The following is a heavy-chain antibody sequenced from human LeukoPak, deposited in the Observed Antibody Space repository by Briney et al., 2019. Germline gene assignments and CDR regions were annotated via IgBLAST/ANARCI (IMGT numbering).Heavy chain of an antibody. V-gene: IGHV3-9*01. Sequence: SGGSLRLSCAASGFTFSSNWMHWVRQAPGKGLEWVSGISWNSGSIGYVDSVKGRFTISRDNAEDSLYLQMNSLRAEDTAIYYCARHLYHCGGGNCYYYFDYWGQGTLVTVSS. CDR1: GFTFSSNW. CDR2: ISWNSGSI. D-gene: IGHD2-21*02. CDR3: ARHLYHCGGGNCYYYFDY. J-gene: IGHJ4*02.